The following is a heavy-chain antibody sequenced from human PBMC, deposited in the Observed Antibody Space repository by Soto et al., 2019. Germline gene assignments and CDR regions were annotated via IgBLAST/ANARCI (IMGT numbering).Heavy chain of an antibody. CDR3: VRSQGSSTSLEIYYYYYYGMDV. V-gene: IGHV1-69*01. D-gene: IGHD2-2*01. CDR2: IIPISGTA. CDR1: GGTFSSYA. J-gene: IGHJ6*02. Sequence: QVQLVQSGAEVKKPGSSVKVSCKASGGTFSSYAISWVRQAPGQGLEWMGGIIPISGTANYAQKFQGRVTITADESTSTAYMELSSLRSEDTPVYYCVRSQGSSTSLEIYYYYYYGMDVWGQGTTVTVSS.